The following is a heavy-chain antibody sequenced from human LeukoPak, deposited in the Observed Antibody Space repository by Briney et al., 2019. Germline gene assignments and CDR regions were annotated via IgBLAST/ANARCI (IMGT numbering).Heavy chain of an antibody. CDR3: TRDQGVGATRRYYGMDV. J-gene: IGHJ6*02. V-gene: IGHV3-49*03. CDR2: IRSKAWGGTT. Sequence: GGSLRLSCTASGFTFGDYAMSWFRQAPGKGLDWVGCIRSKAWGGTTEYAASVKGRFTIPRDDSKSIAYLQMNSLKTEDTAVYYCTRDQGVGATRRYYGMDVWGQGTTVTVSS. D-gene: IGHD1-26*01. CDR1: GFTFGDYA.